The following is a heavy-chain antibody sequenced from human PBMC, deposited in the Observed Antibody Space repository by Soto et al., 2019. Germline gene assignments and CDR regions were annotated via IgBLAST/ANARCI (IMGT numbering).Heavy chain of an antibody. Sequence: GASVKVSCKASGFTFTSSAVQWVRQARGQRLEWIGWIVVGSGNTNYAQKLQDRVTITRDMSTSTAYMELSSLRSDDTAVYYCAAGHSTHSFDDWGQGTLVTVSS. J-gene: IGHJ4*02. CDR2: IVVGSGNT. V-gene: IGHV1-58*01. D-gene: IGHD6-13*01. CDR3: AAGHSTHSFDD. CDR1: GFTFTSSA.